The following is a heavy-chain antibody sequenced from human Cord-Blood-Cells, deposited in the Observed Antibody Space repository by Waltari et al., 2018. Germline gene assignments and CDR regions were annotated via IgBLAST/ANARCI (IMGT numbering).Heavy chain of an antibody. CDR1: GYTFTGYY. D-gene: IGHD1-7*01. J-gene: IGHJ4*02. CDR2: INPNRGGT. CDR3: ARVPNWNYAGVDY. Sequence: QVQLVQSGAEVKKPGASVTVSCKASGYTFTGYYMHWVRQAPGQGLEWTGWINPNRGGTNYAQKFQGRVTMTRDTSISTAYMELSRLRSDDTAVYYCARVPNWNYAGVDYWGQGTLVTVSS. V-gene: IGHV1-2*02.